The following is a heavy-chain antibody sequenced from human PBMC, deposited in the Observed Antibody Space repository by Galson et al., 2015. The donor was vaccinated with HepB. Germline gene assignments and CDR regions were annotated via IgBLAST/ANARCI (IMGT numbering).Heavy chain of an antibody. CDR2: IRSETYGGTT. D-gene: IGHD3-9*01. CDR3: TRDSYDISTGYSSDY. CDR1: GFNFGAYA. V-gene: IGHV3-49*04. J-gene: IGHJ4*02. Sequence: SLRLSCAASGFNFGAYAMGWVRQAPGKGLEWVGFIRSETYGGTTEYAASVKGRLTISRDDSKSIAYLQMNSLKTEDTAVYYCTRDSYDISTGYSSDYWGQGTLVTVSS.